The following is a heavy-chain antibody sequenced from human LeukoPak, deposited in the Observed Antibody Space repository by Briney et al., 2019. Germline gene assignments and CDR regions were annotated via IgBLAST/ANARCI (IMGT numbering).Heavy chain of an antibody. Sequence: GGSLRLSCAASGFTFSSYSMNWVRQAPGKGLEWVSYISSSSSTIYYADSVKGRFTISRDNAKNSLYLQMNSLRAEDTAVYYCAREGYSYGYNFVDYWGQGTLVTVSS. V-gene: IGHV3-48*01. D-gene: IGHD5-18*01. CDR1: GFTFSSYS. CDR3: AREGYSYGYNFVDY. CDR2: ISSSSSTI. J-gene: IGHJ4*02.